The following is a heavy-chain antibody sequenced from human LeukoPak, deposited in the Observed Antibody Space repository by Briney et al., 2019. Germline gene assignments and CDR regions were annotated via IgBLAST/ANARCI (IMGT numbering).Heavy chain of an antibody. V-gene: IGHV3-30*03. CDR2: ISYDGSNK. J-gene: IGHJ4*02. D-gene: IGHD3-10*01. CDR3: ARSRFGEEIDY. Sequence: PGGSLRLSCAASGFTFSSYGMHWVRQAPGKGLEWVAVISYDGSNKYYGDSVKGRFTISRDNSKNTLYLQMNSLRAEDTAVYYCARSRFGEEIDYWGQGTLVTVSS. CDR1: GFTFSSYG.